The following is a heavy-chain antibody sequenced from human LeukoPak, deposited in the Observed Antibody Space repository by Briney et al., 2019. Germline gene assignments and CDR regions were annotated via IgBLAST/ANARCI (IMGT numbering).Heavy chain of an antibody. V-gene: IGHV3-64*01. CDR2: ISSNGGST. CDR1: GFTFSSYA. CDR3: ARDRVGFDY. J-gene: IGHJ4*02. Sequence: PGGSLRLSCAASGFTFSSYAMHWVRQAPGKGLEYVSAISSNGGSTYYANSVKGRFTISRDNSKNTLYLQMGSLRAEDMAVYYCARDRVGFDYWGQGTLVTVSS.